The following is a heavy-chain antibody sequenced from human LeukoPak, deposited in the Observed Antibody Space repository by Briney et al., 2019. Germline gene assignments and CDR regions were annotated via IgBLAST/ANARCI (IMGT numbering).Heavy chain of an antibody. V-gene: IGHV3-74*01. D-gene: IGHD1-26*01. CDR1: GFTFSSYW. CDR2: IDSDGRNT. Sequence: GGSLRLSCAASGFTFSSYWMHWVRQAPGKGLVWVSRIDSDGRNTNYADSVKGRFTISRDNTKNTLYLQMNSLRAEDTAVYYRARTIVGASFDSWGQGTLVTVSS. J-gene: IGHJ4*02. CDR3: ARTIVGASFDS.